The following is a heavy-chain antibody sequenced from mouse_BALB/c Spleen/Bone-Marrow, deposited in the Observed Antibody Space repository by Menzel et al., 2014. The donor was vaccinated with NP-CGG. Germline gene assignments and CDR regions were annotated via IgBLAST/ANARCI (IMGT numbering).Heavy chain of an antibody. CDR2: IDPFNGGT. CDR1: GYSFTSYY. J-gene: IGHJ2*01. D-gene: IGHD4-1*01. Sequence: ESGPELMKPGASVKISCKASGYSFTSYYMHWVKQSHGKSLEWIGYIDPFNGGTSYNQKFKGKATLTVDKSSITAYMHLISLTSEDSAVYYCARNWDFDYWGQGTTLTVSS. CDR3: ARNWDFDY. V-gene: IGHV1S135*01.